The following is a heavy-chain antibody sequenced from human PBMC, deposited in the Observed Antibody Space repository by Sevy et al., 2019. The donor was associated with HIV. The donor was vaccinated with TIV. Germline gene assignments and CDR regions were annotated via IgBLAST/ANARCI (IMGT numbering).Heavy chain of an antibody. Sequence: ASVKVSCKASGYTFTSYGISWVRQAPGQGLEWMGWISAYNGNRNYAQKLQGRVTMTTDTSTSTAYMELRSLRSDDTAVYYCARDPGIVVVVAGTYDYWGQGTLVTVSS. CDR3: ARDPGIVVVVAGTYDY. V-gene: IGHV1-18*04. D-gene: IGHD2-15*01. CDR1: GYTFTSYG. CDR2: ISAYNGNR. J-gene: IGHJ4*02.